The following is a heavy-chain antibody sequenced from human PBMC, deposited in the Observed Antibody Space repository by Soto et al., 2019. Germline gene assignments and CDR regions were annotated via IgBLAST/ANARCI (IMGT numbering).Heavy chain of an antibody. Sequence: QVQLQESGPGLVKPSETLSLTCTVSGASVSSGNYYWSWIRQPPGKGLECIGYISYSGSTNYNPSLTXPVXRXTDTSKNQFSLKLSSVTAADTAVYYCARGSGSYYAYWGQGTLVTVSS. D-gene: IGHD1-26*01. CDR2: ISYSGST. V-gene: IGHV4-61*01. CDR1: GASVSSGNYY. J-gene: IGHJ4*02. CDR3: ARGSGSYYAY.